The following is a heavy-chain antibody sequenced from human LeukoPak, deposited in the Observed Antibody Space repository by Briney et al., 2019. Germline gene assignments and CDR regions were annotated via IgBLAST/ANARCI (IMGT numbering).Heavy chain of an antibody. D-gene: IGHD5-24*01. CDR2: INPNSGGT. Sequence: GASVKVSCKASGGTFSSYAISWVRQAPGQGLEWMGWINPNSGGTNSAQKFQGRVTMTRDTSISTAYMELSRLRSDDTAVYYCARDGPRRDGYNKRFDAFDIWGQGTMVTVSS. CDR1: GGTFSSYA. J-gene: IGHJ3*02. V-gene: IGHV1-2*02. CDR3: ARDGPRRDGYNKRFDAFDI.